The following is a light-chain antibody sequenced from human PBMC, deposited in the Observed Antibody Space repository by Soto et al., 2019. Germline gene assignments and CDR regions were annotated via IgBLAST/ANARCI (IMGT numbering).Light chain of an antibody. CDR1: SSDVGGYNY. CDR3: SSYTSSSTLVV. V-gene: IGLV2-14*01. Sequence: QSALTQPASVSGSPGQSITISCTGISSDVGGYNYVSWYQHHPGKAPKLMIYEVSNRPSGVSNRFSGSKSGNTASLTISGLQAEDEADYYCSSYTSSSTLVVFGGGTKVTVL. CDR2: EVS. J-gene: IGLJ2*01.